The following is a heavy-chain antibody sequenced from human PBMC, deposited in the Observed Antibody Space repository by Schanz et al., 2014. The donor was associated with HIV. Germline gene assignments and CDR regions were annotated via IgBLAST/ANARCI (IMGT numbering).Heavy chain of an antibody. D-gene: IGHD3-16*01. CDR1: GFTFSSYG. Sequence: QAQLVESGGGVVQPGRSLRLSCAASGFTFSSYGMHWVRQAPGKGLEWVAVISYDGSNKYYADSVKGRFTISRDNSKNTLYLQMNSLRAEDTAVYYCARVANWDYYGMDVWGRGTTVTVSS. CDR2: ISYDGSNK. CDR3: ARVANWDYYGMDV. J-gene: IGHJ6*02. V-gene: IGHV3-30*03.